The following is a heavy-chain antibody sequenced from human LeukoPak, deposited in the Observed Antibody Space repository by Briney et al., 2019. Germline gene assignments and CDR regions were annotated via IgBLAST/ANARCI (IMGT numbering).Heavy chain of an antibody. J-gene: IGHJ4*02. Sequence: SQTLSLTCTVSGGSISSGGYYWNWIRQHPGKGLEWIGYIYNSGRSHTKPSLKSRVTISGDTSKNQLSLKLRYVTAADTAVYYCARGAKMATRGFDYWGQGTLVTVSS. CDR3: ARGAKMATRGFDY. V-gene: IGHV4-31*03. D-gene: IGHD5-24*01. CDR2: IYNSGRS. CDR1: GGSISSGGYY.